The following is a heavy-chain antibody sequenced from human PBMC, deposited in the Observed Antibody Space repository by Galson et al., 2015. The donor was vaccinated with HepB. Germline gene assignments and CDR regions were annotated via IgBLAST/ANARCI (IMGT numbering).Heavy chain of an antibody. CDR1: GVTFSSYS. CDR3: ARASIAARSRELWGAFDI. D-gene: IGHD6-6*01. J-gene: IGHJ3*02. CDR2: ISSSSSYI. Sequence: SLRLSGAASGVTFSSYSMNWVRQAPGKGLEWVSSISSSSSYIHYADSVKGRFTISRDNAKNSLYLQLNSLRAEDTAVYYCARASIAARSRELWGAFDIWGQGTMVTVSS. V-gene: IGHV3-21*01.